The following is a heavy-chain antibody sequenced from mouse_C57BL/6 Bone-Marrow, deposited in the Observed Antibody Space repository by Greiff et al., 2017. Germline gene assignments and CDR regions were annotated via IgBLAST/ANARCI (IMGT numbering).Heavy chain of an antibody. J-gene: IGHJ4*01. V-gene: IGHV5-12*01. CDR3: ARHEIYYGYDGDAMDY. Sequence: DVKLVESGGGLVQPGGSLKLSCAASGFTFSDYYMYWVRQTPEKRLEWVAYISNGGGSTYYPDTVKGRFTISRDNAKNTLYLQMSRLKSEDTAMYYCARHEIYYGYDGDAMDYWGQGTSVTVSS. CDR2: ISNGGGST. D-gene: IGHD2-2*01. CDR1: GFTFSDYY.